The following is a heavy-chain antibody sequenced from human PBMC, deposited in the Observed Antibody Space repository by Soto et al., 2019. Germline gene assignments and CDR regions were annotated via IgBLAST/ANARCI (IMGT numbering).Heavy chain of an antibody. CDR2: TYYRSKWYN. J-gene: IGHJ4*02. D-gene: IGHD2-15*01. CDR3: ARGRWSTFEY. Sequence: PSQTLSLTCAVSGDSVSSNNIAWNWLRQSPWRGLEWLGRTYYRSKWYNEYAVSVRSRITINLDTSKNQFSLQLNSVTPEDTAVYDSARGRWSTFEYWGQGAQVTVSS. CDR1: GDSVSSNNIA. V-gene: IGHV6-1*01.